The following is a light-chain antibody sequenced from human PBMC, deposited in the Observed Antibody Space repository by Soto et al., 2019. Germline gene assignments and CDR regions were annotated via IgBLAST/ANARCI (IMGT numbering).Light chain of an antibody. Sequence: EIVLTQSPGTLSVSPGDRVTLSCRASQSVDIHLAGYQQRAGQATRLLVYGASTKATGIPARFTGSGSGTDFTLTISSLEPEDFAVYYCQQRSNWPPTSTFGQGTRLEIK. CDR2: GAS. CDR3: QQRSNWPPTST. V-gene: IGKV3-11*01. CDR1: QSVDIH. J-gene: IGKJ5*01.